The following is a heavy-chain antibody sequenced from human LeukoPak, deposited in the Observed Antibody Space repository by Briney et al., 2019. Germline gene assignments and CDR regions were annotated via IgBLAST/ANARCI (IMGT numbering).Heavy chain of an antibody. V-gene: IGHV3-21*01. D-gene: IGHD4-17*01. CDR1: GFTSSTYT. Sequence: GGSLRLSCAASGFTSSTYTMNWVRQAPGKGLEWVSSITSSGYIYYADSLKGRFTISRDNAKNSLYLQMNSLRAEDTAVYFCARTDYAGSAMGYWGQGTLVTVSS. CDR2: ITSSGYI. J-gene: IGHJ4*02. CDR3: ARTDYAGSAMGY.